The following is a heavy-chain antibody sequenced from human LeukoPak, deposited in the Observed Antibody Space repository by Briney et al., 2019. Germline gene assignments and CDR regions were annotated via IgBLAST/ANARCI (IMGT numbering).Heavy chain of an antibody. D-gene: IGHD2-15*01. CDR2: IIPILGIA. Sequence: SVKVSCKASRGTFSSYAISWVRHAPGQGLEWMGRIIPILGIANYAQKFQGRVTITADKSTSTACMELSSLRSEDTAVYYCARVTGSEAFDIWGPGTMVTVSS. CDR1: RGTFSSYA. CDR3: ARVTGSEAFDI. V-gene: IGHV1-69*04. J-gene: IGHJ3*02.